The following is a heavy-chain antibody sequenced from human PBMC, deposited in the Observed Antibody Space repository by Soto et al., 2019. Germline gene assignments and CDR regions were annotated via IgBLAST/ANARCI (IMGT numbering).Heavy chain of an antibody. Sequence: EVQLVESGGALVQPGGSLRLSCAASGFTFGSYWMHWVRQAPGKGLVWVSRINSDGSTTNYGDSVKGRFTISRDNAKSTLYLQMNSLRAEDTAVYYCARAGWYRFDYWGQGTLLTVSS. V-gene: IGHV3-74*01. J-gene: IGHJ4*02. CDR1: GFTFGSYW. D-gene: IGHD2-15*01. CDR3: ARAGWYRFDY. CDR2: INSDGSTT.